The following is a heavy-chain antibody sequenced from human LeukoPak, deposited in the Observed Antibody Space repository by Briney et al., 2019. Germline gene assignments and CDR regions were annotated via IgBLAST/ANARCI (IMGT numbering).Heavy chain of an antibody. V-gene: IGHV1-18*01. CDR2: ISAYNGNT. CDR1: GYTFTSYG. CDR3: ARDSGRYCSGGSCYPIDD. J-gene: IGHJ4*02. D-gene: IGHD2-15*01. Sequence: ASVKVSCKASGYTFTSYGISWVRQAPGQGLEWMGWISAYNGNTNYAQKLQGRVTMTTDTSTSIAYMELRSLRSDDTAVYYCARDSGRYCSGGSCYPIDDWGQGTLVTVSS.